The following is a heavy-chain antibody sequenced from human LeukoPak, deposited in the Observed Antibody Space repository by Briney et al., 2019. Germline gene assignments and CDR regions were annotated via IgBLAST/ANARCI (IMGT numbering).Heavy chain of an antibody. D-gene: IGHD3-22*01. J-gene: IGHJ4*02. CDR1: GCSISSDGYS. CDR2: MYHSGST. Sequence: SETLSLTCAVSGCSISSDGYSWSWIRPPPGKGLEWIGYMYHSGSTYYNPSLKSRVAISVDKSKNQFSLKLGSVTAADSAVYCCARVSGYLLFDYGGQGTLVTVSS. V-gene: IGHV4-30-2*01. CDR3: ARVSGYLLFDY.